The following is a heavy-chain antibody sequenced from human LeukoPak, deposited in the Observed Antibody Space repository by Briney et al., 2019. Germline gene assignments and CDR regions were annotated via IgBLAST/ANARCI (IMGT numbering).Heavy chain of an antibody. CDR2: INSDGSRT. V-gene: IGHV3-74*01. Sequence: GGSLRLSCAASEFTFGNFWMTWVRQVPGKGLVWVSRINSDGSRTNYVDSAKGRFTISRDNAKNTLFLQMNSLGAEDSAVYYCARGNFYSGSGSSPLDYWGQGTLVTVSS. CDR1: EFTFGNFW. D-gene: IGHD3-10*01. J-gene: IGHJ4*02. CDR3: ARGNFYSGSGSSPLDY.